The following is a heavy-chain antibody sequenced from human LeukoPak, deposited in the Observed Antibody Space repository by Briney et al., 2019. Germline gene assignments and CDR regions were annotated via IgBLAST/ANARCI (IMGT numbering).Heavy chain of an antibody. CDR2: IDYDSSHI. Sequence: TGGSLRLSCAASRFTFSNSAMNWVRQVPGKGLEWVSSIDYDSSHIYYAASVRGRFTISRDNARNSVYLQMNSLRVEDTAVYYCARDPLRYLRVGHYDYWGQGTLVAVSS. D-gene: IGHD3-9*01. J-gene: IGHJ4*02. CDR3: ARDPLRYLRVGHYDY. CDR1: RFTFSNSA. V-gene: IGHV3-21*01.